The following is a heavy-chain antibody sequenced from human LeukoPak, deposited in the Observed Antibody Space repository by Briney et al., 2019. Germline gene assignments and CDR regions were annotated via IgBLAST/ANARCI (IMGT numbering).Heavy chain of an antibody. D-gene: IGHD4-17*01. CDR1: GGTFSSYA. J-gene: IGHJ6*03. V-gene: IGHV1-69*05. Sequence: SVKVSCKASGGTFSSYAISWVRQAPGQGLEWMGGIIPIFGTANYAQKFQGRVTITTDESTSTACMELSSLRSEDTAVYYCARLAQVTVTTVSKNYYYYYMDVWGKGTTVTVSS. CDR2: IIPIFGTA. CDR3: ARLAQVTVTTVSKNYYYYYMDV.